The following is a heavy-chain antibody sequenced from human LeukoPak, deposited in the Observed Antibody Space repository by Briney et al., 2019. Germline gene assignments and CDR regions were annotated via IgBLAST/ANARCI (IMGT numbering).Heavy chain of an antibody. V-gene: IGHV4-39*07. CDR3: ARLLYYYTPGSPTTSSWLDP. J-gene: IGHJ5*02. CDR1: DDSISSGSYY. D-gene: IGHD3-10*01. CDR2: IGYSGTT. Sequence: PSETLSLTCSVSDDSISSGSYYWGWIRQPPGKGLEWIGTIGYSGTTYYNPSLKSRITISIDTFKSEFSLKVTSVNAADTAVYYCARLLYYYTPGSPTTSSWLDPWGQGILVTVSS.